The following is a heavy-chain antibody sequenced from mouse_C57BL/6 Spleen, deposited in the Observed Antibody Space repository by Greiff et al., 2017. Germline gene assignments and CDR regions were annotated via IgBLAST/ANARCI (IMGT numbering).Heavy chain of an antibody. D-gene: IGHD2-3*01. CDR2: IWSGGST. Sequence: QVQLKQSGPGLVQPSQRLSITCTVSGFSLTSYGVHWVRQSPGKGLEWLGVIWSGGSTDYNAAFISRLSISKDNSKSQVFFKMNNLQADDTAIYYCARNTIYDGYPAWFAYWGQGTLVTVSA. CDR1: GFSLTSYG. V-gene: IGHV2-2*01. CDR3: ARNTIYDGYPAWFAY. J-gene: IGHJ3*01.